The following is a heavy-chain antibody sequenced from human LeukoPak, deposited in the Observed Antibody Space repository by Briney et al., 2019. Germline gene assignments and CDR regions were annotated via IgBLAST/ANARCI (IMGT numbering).Heavy chain of an antibody. CDR3: ANALFNVGPLAAFDI. V-gene: IGHV3-30*02. D-gene: IGHD1-26*01. CDR2: IRYDGSNK. Sequence: GGSLRLSCAASGVTFSSYGMRWVRQGPGKGLEWVAFIRYDGSNKYYADSVKGRFTISRDNSKNTLYLQMNSLRAEDTAVYYCANALFNVGPLAAFDIWGQGTMVPVSS. J-gene: IGHJ3*02. CDR1: GVTFSSYG.